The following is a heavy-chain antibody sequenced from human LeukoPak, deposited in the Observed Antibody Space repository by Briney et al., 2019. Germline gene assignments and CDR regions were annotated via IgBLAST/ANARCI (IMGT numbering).Heavy chain of an antibody. J-gene: IGHJ6*03. V-gene: IGHV1-69*13. CDR2: IIPIFGTA. D-gene: IGHD3-10*01. Sequence: HGASVKVSCKASGGTFSSYAISWVRQAPGQGLEWMGGIIPIFGTANYAQKFQGRVTITADESTSTAYMELSSLRSEDTAVYYCVVILNYYGSGSYDYYYYYMDVWGKGTTVTISS. CDR1: GGTFSSYA. CDR3: VVILNYYGSGSYDYYYYYMDV.